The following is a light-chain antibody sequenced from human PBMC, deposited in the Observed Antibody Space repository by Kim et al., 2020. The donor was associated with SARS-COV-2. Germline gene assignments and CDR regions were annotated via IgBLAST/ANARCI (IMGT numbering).Light chain of an antibody. CDR2: KAS. Sequence: DIQMTQSPSTLSASVGDRVTITCRASQSISSWLAWYQQKPGKAPKLLIYKASSLESGVPSRFSGSGSGTEFTLTISSLQPDDFATYYGQQYKDSHWTFGQGTKVDIK. J-gene: IGKJ1*01. V-gene: IGKV1-5*03. CDR1: QSISSW. CDR3: QQYKDSHWT.